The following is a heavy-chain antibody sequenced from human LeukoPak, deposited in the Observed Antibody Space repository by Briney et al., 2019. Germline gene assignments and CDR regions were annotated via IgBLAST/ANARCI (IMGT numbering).Heavy chain of an antibody. D-gene: IGHD6-6*01. J-gene: IGHJ6*04. Sequence: GGSLRLSCAASGFSFSSYDMNWVRQAPGKGLEWLSYISRTSSHIYYADSVRGRFTISRDNRENSRYLQLHSLRGEDTAVYYCATDDAAKARASGMDVWGKGTTVSVSS. CDR2: ISRTSSHI. V-gene: IGHV3-21*01. CDR3: ATDDAAKARASGMDV. CDR1: GFSFSSYD.